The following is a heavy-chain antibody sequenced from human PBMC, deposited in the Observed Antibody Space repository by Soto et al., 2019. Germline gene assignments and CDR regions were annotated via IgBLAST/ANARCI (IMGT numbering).Heavy chain of an antibody. Sequence: PGGSLRLSCAASGFTFSNAWMSWVRQAPGKGLEWVGRIKSKTDGGTTDYAAPVKGRLTISRDDSKNTLYLQMNSLKTEDTAVYYCTTVLKRLQGRYRYYYGMDVWGQGTRVTVSS. V-gene: IGHV3-15*01. CDR2: IKSKTDGGTT. CDR3: TTVLKRLQGRYRYYYGMDV. CDR1: GFTFSNAW. D-gene: IGHD6-25*01. J-gene: IGHJ6*02.